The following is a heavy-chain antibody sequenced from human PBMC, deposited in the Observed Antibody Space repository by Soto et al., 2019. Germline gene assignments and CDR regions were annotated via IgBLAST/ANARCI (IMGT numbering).Heavy chain of an antibody. CDR1: GGSVSSGSYS. CDR2: IFYSGST. D-gene: IGHD6-13*01. CDR3: ARVQYSSSWDFDY. J-gene: IGHJ4*02. V-gene: IGHV4-61*01. Sequence: SETLSLSCTVSGGSVSSGSYSWSWIRQPPGKGLEWIGYIFYSGSTHYNPSLQSRVTISIDTSKNQFSLKLTSVTAADSAVYYCARVQYSSSWDFDYWGQGTLVTVSS.